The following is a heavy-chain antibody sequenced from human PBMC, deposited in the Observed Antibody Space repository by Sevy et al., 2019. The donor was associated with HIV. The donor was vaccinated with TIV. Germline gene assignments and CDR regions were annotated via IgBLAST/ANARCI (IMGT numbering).Heavy chain of an antibody. D-gene: IGHD6-19*01. Sequence: ASVKVSCKASGYTFTGYYMHWVRQAPGQGLEWMGRINPNSGGTNYAQKFQGRVTMTRDTSISTAYMELSRLRSDATAVYYCANLNTGYSSGWYSETYYGMDVWGQGTTVTVSS. J-gene: IGHJ6*02. V-gene: IGHV1-2*06. CDR3: ANLNTGYSSGWYSETYYGMDV. CDR1: GYTFTGYY. CDR2: INPNSGGT.